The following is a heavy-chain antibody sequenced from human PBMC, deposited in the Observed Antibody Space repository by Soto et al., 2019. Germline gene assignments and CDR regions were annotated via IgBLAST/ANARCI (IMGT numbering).Heavy chain of an antibody. CDR2: ISGSGGDI. J-gene: IGHJ4*02. Sequence: PGGSLRLSCAASGLTLSRDDLSWVRQAPEKGLEWVSAISGSGGDIHYAESGKGGVTVSRDNPKNTLFLQMNSLRVEDTAILDGATHSWDHWGQGTLVTVSS. CDR1: GLTLSRDD. CDR3: ATHSWDH. V-gene: IGHV3-23*01.